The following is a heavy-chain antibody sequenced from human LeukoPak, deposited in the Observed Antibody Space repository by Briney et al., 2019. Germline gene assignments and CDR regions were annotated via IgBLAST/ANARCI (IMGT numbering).Heavy chain of an antibody. Sequence: AGSLRLSCAASGFTFSSHAMSWVRQGPGKGLECVSGISGSGGTTYYADSVKGRFTISRDNPTNTLHLQMNSLRAEDTAVYYCAKPFDVVVVVAAAGASGFDYWGQGTLVTVSS. D-gene: IGHD2-15*01. V-gene: IGHV3-23*01. CDR2: ISGSGGTT. CDR1: GFTFSSHA. J-gene: IGHJ4*02. CDR3: AKPFDVVVVVAAAGASGFDY.